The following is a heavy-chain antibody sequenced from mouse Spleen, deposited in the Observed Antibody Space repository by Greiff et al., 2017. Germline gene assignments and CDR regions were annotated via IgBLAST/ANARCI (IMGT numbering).Heavy chain of an antibody. V-gene: IGHV5-9*04. CDR1: GFAFSSYG. J-gene: IGHJ3*01. D-gene: IGHD2-3*01. Sequence: EVKLMESGGGLVKPEGSLKLSCAASGFAFSSYGMAWVRQTPEKRLEWVATISSGGGNTYYPDSVKGRFTISRDNAKNTLYLQMSSLKSEDTAMYYCARRDDGYYGAWFAYWGQGTLVTVSA. CDR2: ISSGGGNT. CDR3: ARRDDGYYGAWFAY.